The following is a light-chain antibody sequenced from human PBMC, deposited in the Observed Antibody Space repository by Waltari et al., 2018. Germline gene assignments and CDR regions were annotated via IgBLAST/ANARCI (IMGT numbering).Light chain of an antibody. CDR1: QPITNY. J-gene: IGKJ3*01. CDR3: QRYDNLPVFA. Sequence: DIQLTQPPSSLSASVGDSVTITCRASQPITNYLNWYQQKPGKAPRLLIYDASNLQAGVPSRFSGSQSGTEFTFTIASLQPEDIATYYCQRYDNLPVFAFGPGTKLDIQ. V-gene: IGKV1-33*01. CDR2: DAS.